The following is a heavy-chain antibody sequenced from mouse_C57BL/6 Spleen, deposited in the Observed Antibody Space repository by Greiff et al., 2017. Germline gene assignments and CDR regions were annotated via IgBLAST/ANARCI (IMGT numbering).Heavy chain of an antibody. CDR3: AYYYGSSSYWYFDV. J-gene: IGHJ1*03. CDR1: GFNIKNTY. V-gene: IGHV14-3*01. Sequence: VHVKQSVAELVRPGASVKLSCTASGFNIKNTYMHWVKQRPEQGLEWIGRINPANGNTKYAPKFQGKATITADTSSNTAYLQLSSLTSEDTAIYYCAYYYGSSSYWYFDVWGTGTTVTVSS. CDR2: INPANGNT. D-gene: IGHD1-1*01.